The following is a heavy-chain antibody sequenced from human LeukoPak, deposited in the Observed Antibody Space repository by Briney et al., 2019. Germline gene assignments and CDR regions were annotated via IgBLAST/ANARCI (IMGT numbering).Heavy chain of an antibody. CDR1: GFTFSSYS. CDR2: ISGSGGST. Sequence: GGSLRLSCAASGFTFSSYSISWVRQAPGKGLGWVAAISGSGGSTYYAASVKGRFTISRDNSKNTLYLQMNSLRAEDTAVYYCARRGMATSAFDYWGQGTLVTVSS. V-gene: IGHV3-23*01. J-gene: IGHJ4*02. CDR3: ARRGMATSAFDY. D-gene: IGHD5-24*01.